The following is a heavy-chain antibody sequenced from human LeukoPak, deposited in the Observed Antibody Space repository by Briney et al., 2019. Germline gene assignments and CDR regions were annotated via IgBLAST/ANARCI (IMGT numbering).Heavy chain of an antibody. J-gene: IGHJ4*02. V-gene: IGHV3-23*01. CDR3: ARVGVETARSFDY. Sequence: PGGSLRLSCAASGFTFSNYAMSWVRQAPGKGLEWVSTISGSGGSTYYADSVKGRFTISRDNSKNTLYLQMNSLRAEDTAAYYCARVGVETARSFDYWGQGTLVTVSS. CDR1: GFTFSNYA. D-gene: IGHD5-18*01. CDR2: ISGSGGST.